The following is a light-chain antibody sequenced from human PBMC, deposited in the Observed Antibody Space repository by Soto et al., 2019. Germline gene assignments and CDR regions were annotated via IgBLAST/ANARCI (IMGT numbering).Light chain of an antibody. CDR2: KAS. J-gene: IGKJ1*01. CDR3: QQYNTYPWT. V-gene: IGKV1-5*03. Sequence: DIQMTQSPSTLSASVGDRVTITCRASQTLSNWLAWYQQKPGKAPQLPIYKASSLERGIPSRFSGTESGTEFTLTISSLQPDDFATYYCQQYNTYPWTFGQGTKVEIK. CDR1: QTLSNW.